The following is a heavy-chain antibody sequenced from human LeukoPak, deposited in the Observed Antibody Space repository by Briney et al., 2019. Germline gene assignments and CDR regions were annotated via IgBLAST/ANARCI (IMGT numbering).Heavy chain of an antibody. D-gene: IGHD5-12*01. CDR3: ARQGKWLRKYYFDY. CDR1: GGSISSSSYY. CDR2: IYYSGST. J-gene: IGHJ4*02. V-gene: IGHV4-39*01. Sequence: PSETLSLTCTVSGGSISSSSYYWGWIRQPPGKGLEWIGSIYYSGSTYYNPSLKSRVTISVDTSKNQFSLKLSSVTAADTAVYYCARQGKWLRKYYFDYWDQGTLVTVSS.